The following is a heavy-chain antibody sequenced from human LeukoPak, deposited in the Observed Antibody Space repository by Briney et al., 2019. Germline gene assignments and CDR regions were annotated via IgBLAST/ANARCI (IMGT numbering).Heavy chain of an antibody. V-gene: IGHV3-74*01. Sequence: PGGSLRLSCVASGFTFRNYWMQWVRQVPGKGLVWVSRLNGDGTNIIYADSVKGRFTISRDNAENTLYLQMNSLRAEDTALYYCARSQSGVFDVWGQGTMVTVSS. CDR1: GFTFRNYW. CDR2: LNGDGTNI. D-gene: IGHD2-8*01. J-gene: IGHJ3*01. CDR3: ARSQSGVFDV.